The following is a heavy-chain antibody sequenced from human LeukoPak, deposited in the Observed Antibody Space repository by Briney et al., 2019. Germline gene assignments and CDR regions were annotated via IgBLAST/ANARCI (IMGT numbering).Heavy chain of an antibody. Sequence: GGSLRLSCAASRFTFSSYAMSWVRQAPGKGLEWVSAISGSGGSTYYADSVKGRFTISRDNSKNTLYLQVNSLRAEDTAVYYCARADIVVVPAAVFQHWGQGTLVTVSS. V-gene: IGHV3-23*01. CDR1: RFTFSSYA. J-gene: IGHJ1*01. D-gene: IGHD2-2*01. CDR2: ISGSGGST. CDR3: ARADIVVVPAAVFQH.